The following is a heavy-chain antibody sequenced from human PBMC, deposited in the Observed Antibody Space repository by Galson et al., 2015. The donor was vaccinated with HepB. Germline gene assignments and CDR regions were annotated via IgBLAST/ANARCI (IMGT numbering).Heavy chain of an antibody. D-gene: IGHD3-22*01. CDR2: IWYDGSNK. V-gene: IGHV3-33*01. J-gene: IGHJ6*02. CDR3: ARGDSSGYHHYYYYGMDV. Sequence: SLRLSCAASGFTFSSYGMHWIRQAPGKGLEWVAVIWYDGSNKYYADSVKGRFTISRDNSKNTLYLQMNSLRAEDTTVYYCARGDSSGYHHYYYYGMDVWGQGTTVTVSS. CDR1: GFTFSSYG.